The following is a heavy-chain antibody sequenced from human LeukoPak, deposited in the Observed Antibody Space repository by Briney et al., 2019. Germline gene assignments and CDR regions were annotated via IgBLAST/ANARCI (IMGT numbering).Heavy chain of an antibody. CDR2: IYYSGST. CDR3: ARFTPQGYGWGGYNRFDP. V-gene: IGHV4-59*01. CDR1: GGSISSYY. J-gene: IGHJ5*02. Sequence: SETLSLTCTVSGGSISSYYWSWIRQPPGKGLEWIGYIYYSGSTNYNPSLKSRVTISVDTSKNQFSLKLSSVTAADTAVYYCARFTPQGYGWGGYNRFDPWGQGTLVTVSS. D-gene: IGHD3-16*01.